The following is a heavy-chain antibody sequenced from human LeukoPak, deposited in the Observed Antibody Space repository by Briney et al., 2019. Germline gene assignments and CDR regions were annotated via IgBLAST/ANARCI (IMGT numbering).Heavy chain of an antibody. Sequence: GGSLRLSCAASEFTFSSYNMNWVRQASGKGLEWVSSISSSGSYIYYADSVKGRFTISRDNAKNSLYLQMNSLRAEDTAVYYCAREIFWSGYYSNLHFDYWGQGTLVTVSS. J-gene: IGHJ4*02. D-gene: IGHD3-3*01. CDR1: EFTFSSYN. CDR2: ISSSGSYI. V-gene: IGHV3-21*01. CDR3: AREIFWSGYYSNLHFDY.